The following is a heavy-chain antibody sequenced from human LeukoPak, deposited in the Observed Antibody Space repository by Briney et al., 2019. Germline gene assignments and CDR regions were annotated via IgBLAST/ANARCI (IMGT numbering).Heavy chain of an antibody. CDR3: ARALSLGSYYYYYYMDV. CDR2: IYTSGST. V-gene: IGHV4-61*02. Sequence: SETLSLTCAVSGGSISSGSYYWSWIRQPAGKGLEWIGRIYTSGSTNYNPSLKSRVTISVDTSKNQFSLKLSSVTAADTAVYYCARALSLGSYYYYYYMDVWGKGTTVTISS. CDR1: GGSISSGSYY. J-gene: IGHJ6*03.